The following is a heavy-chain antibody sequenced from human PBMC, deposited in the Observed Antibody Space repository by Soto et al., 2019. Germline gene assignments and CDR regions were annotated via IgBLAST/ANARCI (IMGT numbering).Heavy chain of an antibody. Sequence: SGPTLVNPTQTLTLTCTFSGFSLSTSGMCVSWIRQPPGKALEWLARIDCDDDKYYSTSLKTRLTISKDTSRNQVVLTMTNMDPVDTATYYCARDSVALYYYYYGMDVWGQGTTVTVS. J-gene: IGHJ6*02. V-gene: IGHV2-70*11. D-gene: IGHD2-21*01. CDR1: GFSLSTSGMC. CDR3: ARDSVALYYYYYGMDV. CDR2: IDCDDDK.